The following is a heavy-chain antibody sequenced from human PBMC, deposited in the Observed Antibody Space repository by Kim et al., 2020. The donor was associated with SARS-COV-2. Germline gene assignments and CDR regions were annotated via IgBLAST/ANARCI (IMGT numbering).Heavy chain of an antibody. D-gene: IGHD3-10*01. CDR2: IYYSGST. CDR3: ARDLLYGSGSYDGDY. Sequence: SQTLSLTCTVSGGSISSYYWSWIRQPPGKGLEWIGYIYYSGSTNYNPSLKSRVTISVDTSKNQFSLKLSSVTAADTAVYYCARDLLYGSGSYDGDYWGQGTLVTVSS. V-gene: IGHV4-59*01. J-gene: IGHJ4*02. CDR1: GGSISSYY.